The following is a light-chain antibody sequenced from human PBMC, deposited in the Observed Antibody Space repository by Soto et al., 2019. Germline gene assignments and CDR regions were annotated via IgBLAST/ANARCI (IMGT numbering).Light chain of an antibody. CDR1: QSVTSGY. J-gene: IGKJ2*01. CDR3: QHYGTSPPMYT. V-gene: IGKV3-20*01. CDR2: RAS. Sequence: EIVLTQSPGTLSLSPGERATLSCRASQSVTSGYLGWYQQKPGQAPRLLISRASSRATGISDRFSGSGSGTDFTLTLSRLEPEDCAVYYCQHYGTSPPMYTFGQGTKVEIK.